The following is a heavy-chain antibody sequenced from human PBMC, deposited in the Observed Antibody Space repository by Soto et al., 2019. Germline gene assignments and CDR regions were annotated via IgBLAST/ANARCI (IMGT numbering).Heavy chain of an antibody. D-gene: IGHD2-21*01. J-gene: IGHJ4*02. CDR1: GVGLSTYA. CDR2: MSGNSGKT. CDR3: GLPSCGGECYSPFDY. Sequence: EVQLLESGGGFVQPGGSLRLSCTASGVGLSTYAISWVRQAPGKGLEWVSVMSGNSGKTDYADSVKGRFSISRDKSENTVYLQINRLRAEDTAVYYWGLPSCGGECYSPFDYWGQGTLVTVSS. V-gene: IGHV3-23*01.